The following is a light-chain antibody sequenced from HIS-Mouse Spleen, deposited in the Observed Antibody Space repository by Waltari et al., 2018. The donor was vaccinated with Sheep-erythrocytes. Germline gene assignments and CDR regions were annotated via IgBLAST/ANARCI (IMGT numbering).Light chain of an antibody. Sequence: DIQMTQSTSSLSASVGDRVTITCRASQSISSYLNWYQQKPRNAPKLLIYAASSLQSGVPSRFSGSGSGTDVTLTISSLQPEDFATYYCQQSYSTPPTFGGGTKVEIK. CDR3: QQSYSTPPT. CDR1: QSISSY. J-gene: IGKJ4*02. V-gene: IGKV1-39*01. CDR2: AAS.